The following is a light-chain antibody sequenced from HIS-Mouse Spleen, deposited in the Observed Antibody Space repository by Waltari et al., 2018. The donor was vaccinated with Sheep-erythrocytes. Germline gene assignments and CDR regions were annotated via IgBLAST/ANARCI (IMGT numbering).Light chain of an antibody. CDR2: DVS. CDR3: CSYAGSYNHV. J-gene: IGLJ1*01. V-gene: IGLV2-11*01. CDR1: SSDVGGYNY. Sequence: LTQPRSVSGSPGQSVTISCTGTSSDVGGYNYVSWYQQHLGKAPKRMIYDVSKRPSGVPDRFSGSTSSKTASLTISGLQAEDEADYYCCSYAGSYNHVFATGTKVTVL.